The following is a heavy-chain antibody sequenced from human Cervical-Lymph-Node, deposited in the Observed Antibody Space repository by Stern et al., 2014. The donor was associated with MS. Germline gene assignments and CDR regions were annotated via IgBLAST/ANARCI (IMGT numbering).Heavy chain of an antibody. Sequence: QLVQSGAEVKKPGESLKISCKGSGYSFATYWIGWVRQMPGEGLEWVGVIYPGDSDTRSSPSFQGQVTISADKSISTAYLHWSSLKASDTAMYYCARPGDDTAKYGLDVWGQGTTVTVSS. J-gene: IGHJ6*02. V-gene: IGHV5-51*03. CDR2: IYPGDSDT. D-gene: IGHD5-18*01. CDR1: GYSFATYW. CDR3: ARPGDDTAKYGLDV.